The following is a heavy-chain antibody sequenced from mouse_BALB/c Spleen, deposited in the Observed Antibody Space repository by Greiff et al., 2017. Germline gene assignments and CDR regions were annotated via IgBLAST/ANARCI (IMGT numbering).Heavy chain of an antibody. Sequence: EVQVVESGGGLVKPGGSLKLSCAASGFAFSSYDMSWVRQTPEKRLEWVAYISSGGGSTYYPDTVKGRFTISRDNAKNTLYLQMSSLKSEDTAMYYCARRGITAWYFDVWGAGTTVTVSS. J-gene: IGHJ1*01. CDR3: ARRGITAWYFDV. CDR2: ISSGGGST. V-gene: IGHV5-12-1*01. CDR1: GFAFSSYD. D-gene: IGHD2-4*01.